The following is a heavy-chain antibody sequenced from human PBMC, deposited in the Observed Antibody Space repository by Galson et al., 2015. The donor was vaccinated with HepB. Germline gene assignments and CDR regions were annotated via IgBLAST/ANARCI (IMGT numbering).Heavy chain of an antibody. CDR1: GFTFSDYS. CDR2: ISGSSGYI. CDR3: ARASIQGAARPLILDY. Sequence: SLRLSCAASGFTFSDYSMNWVRQAPGKGLEWVSSISGSSGYIYYAASVKGLFTISRDNAKNSLSLQMNSLRAEDTAVYYCARASIQGAARPLILDYWGQGTPVTVSS. V-gene: IGHV3-21*01. D-gene: IGHD6-6*01. J-gene: IGHJ4*02.